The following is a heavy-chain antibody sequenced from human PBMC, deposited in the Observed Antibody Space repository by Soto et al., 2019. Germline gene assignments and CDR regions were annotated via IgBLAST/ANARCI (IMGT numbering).Heavy chain of an antibody. D-gene: IGHD5-18*01. CDR1: GFTFSSYT. CDR3: ARDHRLQLWFDLGRLHY. V-gene: IGHV3-30-3*01. J-gene: IGHJ4*02. Sequence: QVQLEESGGGVVQPGRSLRLSCAASGFTFSSYTMHWVRQAPGKGLEWVAVISYDGTNKYYADSVKGRYTISRDNSNNTRYMQMSSLRAEETAVDYCARDHRLQLWFDLGRLHYWGQGALVTVA. CDR2: ISYDGTNK.